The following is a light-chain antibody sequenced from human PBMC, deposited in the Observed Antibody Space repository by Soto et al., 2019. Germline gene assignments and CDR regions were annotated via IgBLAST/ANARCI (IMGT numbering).Light chain of an antibody. CDR3: QQTVSFPVT. Sequence: DIQMPQSPSSVSASVGDRVTITCRESQGISSWLAWYQKKPGKAPNLLIYGASSLQSGVPSRFSGSGSGTDFTLTISSLQPEDFATYYCQQTVSFPVTFGQGTRLEIK. V-gene: IGKV1-12*01. J-gene: IGKJ5*01. CDR1: QGISSW. CDR2: GAS.